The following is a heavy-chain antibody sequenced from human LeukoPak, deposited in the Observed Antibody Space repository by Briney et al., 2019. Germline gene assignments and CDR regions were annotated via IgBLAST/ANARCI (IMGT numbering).Heavy chain of an antibody. CDR3: AGEGDGGFFDY. CDR2: INQDGSEK. J-gene: IGHJ4*02. Sequence: PGGSLRLSCAVSGLIFRSYWMSWVRQAPGKGLEWVANINQDGSEKYFVDSVKGRFTISRDNAKNSLHLQMNTLRAEDTAVYYCAGEGDGGFFDYWGRGPLVT. D-gene: IGHD3-16*01. V-gene: IGHV3-7*01. CDR1: GLIFRSYW.